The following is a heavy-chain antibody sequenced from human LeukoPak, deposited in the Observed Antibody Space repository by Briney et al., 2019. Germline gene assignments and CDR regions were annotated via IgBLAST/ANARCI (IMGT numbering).Heavy chain of an antibody. Sequence: GGSLRLSCAASGFTFSSYAMSWVRQAPGKGLEWGSAISGRGGSTYYADSVKGRFSISRDTSKNTMYLQMHSLRAEDTAVYYCAKDRDGYGGDYFDYWGQGTLVTVSS. V-gene: IGHV3-23*01. D-gene: IGHD5-24*01. J-gene: IGHJ4*02. CDR1: GFTFSSYA. CDR3: AKDRDGYGGDYFDY. CDR2: ISGRGGST.